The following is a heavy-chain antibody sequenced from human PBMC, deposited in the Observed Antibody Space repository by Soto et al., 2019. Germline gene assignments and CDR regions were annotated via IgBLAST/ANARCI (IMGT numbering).Heavy chain of an antibody. CDR1: GFTFSSYA. Sequence: EVQLLESGGGLVQPGGSLRLSCAASGFTFSSYAMSWVRQAPGKGLEWVSAISGSGGSTYYADSVKGRFTISRDNSKNTLYLQMNSLRAEDTAVYYCALQSFGVFIVHYWGQGTLVTVSS. D-gene: IGHD3-3*01. J-gene: IGHJ4*02. V-gene: IGHV3-23*01. CDR3: ALQSFGVFIVHY. CDR2: ISGSGGST.